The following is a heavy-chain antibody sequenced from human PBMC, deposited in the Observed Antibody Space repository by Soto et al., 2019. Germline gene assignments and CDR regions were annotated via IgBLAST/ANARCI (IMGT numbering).Heavy chain of an antibody. CDR1: GGSISSYY. CDR3: ARCGEGPENWFDP. D-gene: IGHD4-17*01. V-gene: IGHV4-59*01. J-gene: IGHJ5*02. Sequence: SETLSLTCTVSGGSISSYYWSWIRQPPGKGLEWIGYIYYSGSTNYNPSLKSRVTISVDTSKNQFSLKLSSVTAADTAVYYCARCGEGPENWFDPWGQGPLVTVSS. CDR2: IYYSGST.